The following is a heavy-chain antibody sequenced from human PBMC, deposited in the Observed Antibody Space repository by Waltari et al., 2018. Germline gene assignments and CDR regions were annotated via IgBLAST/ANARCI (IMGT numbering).Heavy chain of an antibody. J-gene: IGHJ4*02. Sequence: QLQLQESGPGLVKPSETLSLTCAVSGASISGLYWSWIRQPPGKGLEWIGRISGDGGGTFYNPSLKSGVTFSTEASKNQFSLMLNAVSAADTAVYYCARDCSGDVCFPDWGQGVLVTVSS. D-gene: IGHD2-8*02. CDR2: ISGDGGGT. V-gene: IGHV4-59*11. CDR1: GASISGLY. CDR3: ARDCSGDVCFPD.